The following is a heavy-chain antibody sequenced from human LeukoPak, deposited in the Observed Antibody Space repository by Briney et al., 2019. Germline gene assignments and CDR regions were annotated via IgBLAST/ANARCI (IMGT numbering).Heavy chain of an antibody. CDR2: SGTVGDT. CDR3: AMKTPGTHPFDY. CDR1: GFTFGSYA. Sequence: GGSLRLSCAASGFTFGSYAMNWVRQAPGKGLEWVSASGTVGDTYYADSVRDRFTISRDNSKGTLDLQMTSLRAEDTAVYYCAMKTPGTHPFDYWGQGTLVTVSP. D-gene: IGHD6-13*01. J-gene: IGHJ4*02. V-gene: IGHV3-23*01.